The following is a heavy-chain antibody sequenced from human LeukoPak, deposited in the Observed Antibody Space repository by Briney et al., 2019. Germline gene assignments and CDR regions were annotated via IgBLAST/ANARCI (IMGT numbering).Heavy chain of an antibody. V-gene: IGHV3-23*01. J-gene: IGHJ4*02. D-gene: IGHD3-9*01. CDR1: GFTFSSYA. CDR2: ISGSGGST. Sequence: TGVSLRLSCAASGFTFSSYAMSWVRQAPGKGLEWVSAISGSGGSTYYADSVKGRFTISRDNSKNTLYLQMNSLRAEDTDVYYCAKHPQLRYFDWFPTFFDWGQGTLVTVSS. CDR3: AKHPQLRYFDWFPTFFD.